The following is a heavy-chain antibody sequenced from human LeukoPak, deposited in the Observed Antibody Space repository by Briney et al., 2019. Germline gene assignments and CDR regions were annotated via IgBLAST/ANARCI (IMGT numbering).Heavy chain of an antibody. D-gene: IGHD6-13*01. J-gene: IGHJ4*02. Sequence: GGSLRLSCTASGFTFSNFWMGWVRQAPGKGLEWVANIKQDETEKFYLGSVKGRFTISRDNAKNSPYLQMNSLRAEDTAVYYCAKGSAGGRPYYFDYWGQGTLVPVSS. CDR2: IKQDETEK. V-gene: IGHV3-7*03. CDR3: AKGSAGGRPYYFDY. CDR1: GFTFSNFW.